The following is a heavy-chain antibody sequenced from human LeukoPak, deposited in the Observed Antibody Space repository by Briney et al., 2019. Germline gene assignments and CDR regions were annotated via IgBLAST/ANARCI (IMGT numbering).Heavy chain of an antibody. V-gene: IGHV4-59*01. Sequence: SETLSLTCTVSGDSISSYYWSWIRQPPGKGLEWIGYTYHSGSTNYNPSLKSRVTISADTSKDQLSLKLASVTAADAAVYYCATGYSSTWYYFDYWGQGTLVTVSS. CDR2: TYHSGST. CDR3: ATGYSSTWYYFDY. D-gene: IGHD6-13*01. CDR1: GDSISSYY. J-gene: IGHJ4*02.